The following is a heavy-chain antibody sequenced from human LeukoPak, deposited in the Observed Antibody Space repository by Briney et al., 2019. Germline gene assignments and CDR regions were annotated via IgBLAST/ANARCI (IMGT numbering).Heavy chain of an antibody. J-gene: IGHJ4*02. D-gene: IGHD2-15*01. Sequence: GGSLRLSCAASGFTVSSNYTNWVRQAPGKGLGWVANINEVGSGKYYADSVKGRFTISRDNVRNSLYLQMNSLRAEDTALYYCTNIYCSGGVCSYFDDWGQGTLVTVSS. CDR1: GFTVSSNY. CDR3: TNIYCSGGVCSYFDD. CDR2: INEVGSGK. V-gene: IGHV3-7*01.